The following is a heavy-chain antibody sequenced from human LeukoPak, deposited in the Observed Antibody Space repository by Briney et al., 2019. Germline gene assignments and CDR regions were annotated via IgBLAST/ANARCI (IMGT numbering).Heavy chain of an antibody. Sequence: SETLSLTCTVSGGSISSYYWSWIRQPAGKGLEWIGRIYTSGSTNYNPSLKSRVTMSVDTSKNQFSLKLSSVTAADTAVYYCAREIAYDSSGYFSLAAFDIWGQGTMVTVSS. CDR2: IYTSGST. CDR1: GGSISSYY. CDR3: AREIAYDSSGYFSLAAFDI. J-gene: IGHJ3*02. V-gene: IGHV4-4*07. D-gene: IGHD3-22*01.